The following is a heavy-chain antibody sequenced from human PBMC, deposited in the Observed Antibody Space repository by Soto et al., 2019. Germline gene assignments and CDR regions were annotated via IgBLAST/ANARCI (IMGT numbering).Heavy chain of an antibody. D-gene: IGHD3-3*01. V-gene: IGHV3-30-3*01. CDR2: ISYDGSNK. CDR1: GFTFSSYA. Sequence: QVQLVESGGGVVQPGRSLRLSCAASGFTFSSYAMHWVRQAPGKGLEWVAVISYDGSNKYYADSVKGRFTISRDNSTNTLYLKMNSLRAEATAVYYCARDGVSSEKHHDYYYYGMDVWGQGTTVTVSS. CDR3: ARDGVSSEKHHDYYYYGMDV. J-gene: IGHJ6*02.